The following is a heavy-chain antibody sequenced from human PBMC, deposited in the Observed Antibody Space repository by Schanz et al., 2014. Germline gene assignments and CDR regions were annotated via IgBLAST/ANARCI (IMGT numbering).Heavy chain of an antibody. J-gene: IGHJ6*02. CDR1: GFAFSSFA. CDR2: ISANDYDT. CDR3: ASLIGTTSAHFYGMDV. D-gene: IGHD1-7*01. V-gene: IGHV3-23*04. Sequence: EVLLVDSGGGLVQPGGSLRLSCAASGFAFSSFALSWVRQSPGKGLEWVSAISANDYDTYYAPSVKGRFTISRDNSKNTVYLQMNSLRAADTAVYFCASLIGTTSAHFYGMDVWGQGTTVTVSS.